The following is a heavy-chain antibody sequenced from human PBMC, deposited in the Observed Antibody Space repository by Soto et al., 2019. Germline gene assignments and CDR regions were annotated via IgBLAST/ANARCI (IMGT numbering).Heavy chain of an antibody. J-gene: IGHJ6*02. CDR3: ARGGLGIGDFWSSEGYYYYGMDV. CDR1: GFTFSSYS. CDR2: ISSSSSYI. Sequence: KPGGSLRLSCAASGFTFSSYSMNWVRQAPGKGLEWVSSISSSSSYIYYADSVKGRFTISRDNAKNSLYLQMNSLRAEDTAVYYCARGGLGIGDFWSSEGYYYYGMDVWGQGTTVTVSS. V-gene: IGHV3-21*01. D-gene: IGHD3-3*01.